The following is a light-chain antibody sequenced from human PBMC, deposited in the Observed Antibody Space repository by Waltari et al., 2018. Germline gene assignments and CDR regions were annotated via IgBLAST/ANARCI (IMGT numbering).Light chain of an antibody. CDR2: EGT. CDR1: TSDIGNYDY. Sequence: QSALTQPASVSGSPGQSITISCTGTTSDIGNYDYVSWYQQHPGKAPKLLIYEGTKRPSGVSTRFSGSKSGSTASLTISGLQADDEAHYYCSSYTGSSTLLVFGGGTDLTVL. CDR3: SSYTGSSTLLV. J-gene: IGLJ2*01. V-gene: IGLV2-14*01.